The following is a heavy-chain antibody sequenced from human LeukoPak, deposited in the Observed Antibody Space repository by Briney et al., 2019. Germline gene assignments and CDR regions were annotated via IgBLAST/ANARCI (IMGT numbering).Heavy chain of an antibody. CDR3: AKGSPYYDFWSGYYHFDY. J-gene: IGHJ4*02. CDR1: GFTFSSYG. CDR2: ISYDGSNK. D-gene: IGHD3-3*01. Sequence: GGSLRLSCAASGFTFSSYGMHWVRQAPGKGLEWVAVISYDGSNKYYADSVKGRFTISRDNSKNTLYLQMNSLRAEDTAMYYCAKGSPYYDFWSGYYHFDYWGQGTLVTVSS. V-gene: IGHV3-30*18.